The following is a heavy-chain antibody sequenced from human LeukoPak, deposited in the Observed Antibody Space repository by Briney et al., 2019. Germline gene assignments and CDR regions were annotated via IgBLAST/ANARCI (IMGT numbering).Heavy chain of an antibody. D-gene: IGHD4-23*01. V-gene: IGHV3-21*03. Sequence: GGSLRLSCAASGFTFSSYSMNWVRQAPGKGLEWVSSISSSSSYIYYADSVKGRFTISRDNAKNSLYLQMNSLRAEDTAVYYCTTDSDGGPGYYFDYWGQGTLVTVSS. J-gene: IGHJ4*02. CDR2: ISSSSSYI. CDR1: GFTFSSYS. CDR3: TTDSDGGPGYYFDY.